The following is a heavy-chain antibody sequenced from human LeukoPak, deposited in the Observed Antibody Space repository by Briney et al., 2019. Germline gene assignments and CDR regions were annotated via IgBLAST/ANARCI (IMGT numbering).Heavy chain of an antibody. CDR2: ISSSGSSI. Sequence: QPGGSLRLSCAASGFTFSSYEMNWVRQAPGKGLEWVSYISSSGSSIYYAASVKGRFTISRDNAKNSLSLQMNSLRAEDTAVYYCARDSYSSGVFDYWGQGTLVTVSS. D-gene: IGHD6-19*01. CDR3: ARDSYSSGVFDY. J-gene: IGHJ4*02. V-gene: IGHV3-48*03. CDR1: GFTFSSYE.